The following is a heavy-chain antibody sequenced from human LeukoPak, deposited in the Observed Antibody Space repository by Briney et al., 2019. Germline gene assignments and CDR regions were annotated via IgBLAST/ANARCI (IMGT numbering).Heavy chain of an antibody. CDR3: ARDARIVAAGTVIDS. CDR1: GFTFSSYT. Sequence: PGGSLRLSCAASGFTFSSYTMNWVRQAPGKGLEWVSSISSASSYIYYVDSVKGRFTISRDNAKNSLDLQMNSLRAEDTAVYCCARDARIVAAGTVIDSWGQGTLVTVSS. J-gene: IGHJ4*02. D-gene: IGHD6-13*01. V-gene: IGHV3-21*01. CDR2: ISSASSYI.